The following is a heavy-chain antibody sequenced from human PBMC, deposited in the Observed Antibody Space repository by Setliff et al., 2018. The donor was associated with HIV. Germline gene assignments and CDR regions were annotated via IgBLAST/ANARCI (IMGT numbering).Heavy chain of an antibody. CDR3: ATGIRRSARIAARPGYHDYIGI. Sequence: SVKVSCKASGSTFSSYAISWVRQATGQGLEWMGGIIPIFGTANYAQKFQGRVTITTDESTSTAYMELSRLRSEDTVAYHCATGIRRSARIAARPGYHDYIGIRGKGTTVTVAS. J-gene: IGHJ6*03. V-gene: IGHV1-69*05. D-gene: IGHD6-6*01. CDR1: GSTFSSYA. CDR2: IIPIFGTA.